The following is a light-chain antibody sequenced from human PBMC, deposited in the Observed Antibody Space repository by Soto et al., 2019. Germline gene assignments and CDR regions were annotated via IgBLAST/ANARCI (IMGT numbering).Light chain of an antibody. CDR2: DVS. V-gene: IGLV2-14*01. CDR1: SSDVGGYNY. J-gene: IGLJ2*01. CDR3: SSYTGSNTVV. Sequence: QSALTQPASVSGSPGQSITISCTGASSDVGGYNYVSWYQQHPGKAPKLMIYDVSNRPSGVSNRFSGSKSGNTASLTISRLQAEDEADYYCSSYTGSNTVVFGGGTKVTVL.